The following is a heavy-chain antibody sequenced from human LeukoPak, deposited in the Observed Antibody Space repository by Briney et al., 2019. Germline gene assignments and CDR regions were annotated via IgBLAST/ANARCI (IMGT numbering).Heavy chain of an antibody. CDR3: ARGAATGKQQDY. D-gene: IGHD6-13*01. J-gene: IGHJ4*02. CDR2: INHSGST. Sequence: SETLSLTCAVYGGSFSGYYWSWIRQPPGKGPEWIGEINHSGSTNYNPSLKSRVTVSVDTSKNQFSLKLSSVTAADTAVYYCARGAATGKQQDYWGQGTLVTVSS. V-gene: IGHV4-34*01. CDR1: GGSFSGYY.